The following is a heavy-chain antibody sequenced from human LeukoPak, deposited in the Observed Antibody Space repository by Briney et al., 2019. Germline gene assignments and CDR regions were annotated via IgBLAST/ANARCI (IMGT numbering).Heavy chain of an antibody. V-gene: IGHV1-18*01. CDR1: GYTFTSYG. CDR3: ARAKDSYGYSGFDY. D-gene: IGHD5-18*01. J-gene: IGHJ4*02. CDR2: ISAYNGNT. Sequence: EASVKVSCKASGYTFTSYGISWVRQAPGQGLEWMGWISAYNGNTNYAQKLQGRVTMTTDTSTSTAYMELRSLRSDDTAVYYRARAKDSYGYSGFDYWGQGTLVTVSS.